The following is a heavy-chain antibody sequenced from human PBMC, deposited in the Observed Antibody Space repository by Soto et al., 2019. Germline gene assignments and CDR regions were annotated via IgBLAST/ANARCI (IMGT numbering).Heavy chain of an antibody. J-gene: IGHJ4*02. V-gene: IGHV3-64*04. CDR3: ATAEVDY. CDR2: ITSDGGTT. Sequence: GGSLRLSCSASGFTFSSYSMYWVRQAPGKGLEYVSGITSDGGTTYNADSVKGRFSISRDNSKNTLFLQMNSLRAEDTAVYYCATAEVDYWGPGTLVTVSS. CDR1: GFTFSSYS.